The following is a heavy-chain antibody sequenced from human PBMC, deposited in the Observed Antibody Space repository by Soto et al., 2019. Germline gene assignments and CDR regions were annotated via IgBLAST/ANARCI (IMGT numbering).Heavy chain of an antibody. Sequence: GRSLILSCAASGFTFSTFNMSWVRQAPGKGLEWVSGTSWSGGTRDYADSVKGRFTISRDNAKNSLYLQMNSLRAEDTAVYYCARDLSDIVVVTAPYGMDVWGQGTTVTVSS. CDR1: GFTFSTFN. CDR2: TSWSGGTR. CDR3: ARDLSDIVVVTAPYGMDV. V-gene: IGHV3-48*04. J-gene: IGHJ6*02. D-gene: IGHD2-21*02.